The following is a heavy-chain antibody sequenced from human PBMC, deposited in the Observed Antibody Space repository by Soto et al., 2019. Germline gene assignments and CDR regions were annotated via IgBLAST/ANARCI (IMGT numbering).Heavy chain of an antibody. V-gene: IGHV4-34*01. CDR1: GGSFSDYY. D-gene: IGHD2-15*01. CDR2: INHSGST. J-gene: IGHJ3*02. Sequence: QVQLQQWGAGLLKPSETLSLTCAVYGGSFSDYYWSWVRQPPGKGLEWIGEINHSGSTNYNPSLKSRVTTSVDTSTNQFSLKLSTVTAADTAVYCCARGGYCSGGICYSDAFDIWGQGTMVTVSS. CDR3: ARGGYCSGGICYSDAFDI.